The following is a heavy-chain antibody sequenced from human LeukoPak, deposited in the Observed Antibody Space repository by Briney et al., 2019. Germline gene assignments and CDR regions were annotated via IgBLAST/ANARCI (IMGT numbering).Heavy chain of an antibody. CDR1: GYTFTSYA. Sequence: ASVKVSCKASGYTFTSYAMNWVRQAPGQGLEWMGWISAYNGNTNYAQKFQGRVTITRNTSISTAYMELSSLRSEDTAVYYCARGSGYDSSGYYYGYWGQGTLVTVSS. CDR2: ISAYNGNT. V-gene: IGHV1-8*03. J-gene: IGHJ4*02. CDR3: ARGSGYDSSGYYYGY. D-gene: IGHD3-22*01.